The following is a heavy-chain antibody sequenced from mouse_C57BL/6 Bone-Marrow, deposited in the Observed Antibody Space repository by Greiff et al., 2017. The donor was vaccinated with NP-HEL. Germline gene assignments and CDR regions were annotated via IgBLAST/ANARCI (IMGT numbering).Heavy chain of an antibody. CDR3: TTVDSTVVATDAMDY. J-gene: IGHJ4*01. CDR1: GYTFTDYE. D-gene: IGHD1-1*01. V-gene: IGHV1-15*01. CDR2: IDPETGGT. Sequence: QVQLQQSGAELVRPGASVTLSCKASGYTFTDYEMHWVKQTPVHGLEWIGAIDPETGGTAYNQKFKGKAILTAAKSSSTAYMGLRSLTSEDSAVYYCTTVDSTVVATDAMDYWGQGTSVTVSS.